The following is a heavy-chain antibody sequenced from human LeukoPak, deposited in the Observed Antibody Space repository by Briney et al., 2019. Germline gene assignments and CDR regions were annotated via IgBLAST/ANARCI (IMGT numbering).Heavy chain of an antibody. CDR3: AGHRRFVVPDV. Sequence: SETLSLTCTVSGGSISSYYWSWIRQPPGKGLEWIGYIYTSGSTKYNPSLKSRLTISVDTSKNQFSLKLSSVTAADTAVYYCAGHRRFVVPDVWGKGTTVTVSS. J-gene: IGHJ6*04. CDR1: GGSISSYY. D-gene: IGHD3-3*01. CDR2: IYTSGST. V-gene: IGHV4-4*09.